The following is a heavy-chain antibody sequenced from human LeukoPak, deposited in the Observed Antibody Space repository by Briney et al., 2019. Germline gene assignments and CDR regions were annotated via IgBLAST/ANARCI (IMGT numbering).Heavy chain of an antibody. Sequence: NASETLSLACTVSGGSISSYYWSWIRQPPGKGLEWIRYIYYSGSTNYNPSLKSRVTISVDTSKNQFSLKLSSVTAADTAVYYCARELGDSGGTDYWGQGTLVTVSS. V-gene: IGHV4-59*01. J-gene: IGHJ4*02. CDR3: ARELGDSGGTDY. CDR2: IYYSGST. D-gene: IGHD1-26*01. CDR1: GGSISSYY.